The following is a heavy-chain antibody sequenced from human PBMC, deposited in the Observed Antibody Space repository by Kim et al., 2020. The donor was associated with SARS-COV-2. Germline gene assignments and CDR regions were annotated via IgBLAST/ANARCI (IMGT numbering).Heavy chain of an antibody. J-gene: IGHJ3*02. D-gene: IGHD3-16*02. CDR3: ARDPHYVWGSYRDDAFDI. CDR1: GGSISSYY. Sequence: SETLSLTCTVSGGSISSYYWSWIRQPPGKGLEWIGYIYYSGSTNYNPSLKSRVTISVDTSKNQFSLKLSSVTAADTAVYYCARDPHYVWGSYRDDAFDIWGQGTMVTVSS. V-gene: IGHV4-59*01. CDR2: IYYSGST.